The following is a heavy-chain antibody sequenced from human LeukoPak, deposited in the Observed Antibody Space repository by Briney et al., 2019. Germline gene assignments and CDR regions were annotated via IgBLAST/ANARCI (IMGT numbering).Heavy chain of an antibody. V-gene: IGHV4-39*01. J-gene: IGHJ4*02. CDR2: IYYSGST. CDR1: GGSLSSSSYY. D-gene: IGHD3-10*01. CDR3: ARAGKYYYGSGSYLN. Sequence: PSETLSLTCTVSGGSLSSSSYYWGWIRQPPGKGLEWIGSIYYSGSTYYNPSLKSRVTISVDTSKNQFSLKLSSVTAADTAVYYCARAGKYYYGSGSYLNWGQGTLVTVSS.